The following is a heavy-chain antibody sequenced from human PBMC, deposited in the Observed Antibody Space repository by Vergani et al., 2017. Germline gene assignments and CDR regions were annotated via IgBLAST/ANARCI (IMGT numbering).Heavy chain of an antibody. CDR2: IYDSEST. D-gene: IGHD2-2*01. CDR3: ARDPLLYCSSTSCSILGSDYYFDY. Sequence: QVQLQESGPGLVKTSETLSLTCTVSVGSISNYYWSWIRQPPGKGLEWIGHIYDSESTKYNPSLKSRVTISVDTSKNQFSLRLSSVTASDTAVYYCARDPLLYCSSTSCSILGSDYYFDYWGQGTLVTVSS. J-gene: IGHJ4*02. CDR1: VGSISNYY. V-gene: IGHV4-59*01.